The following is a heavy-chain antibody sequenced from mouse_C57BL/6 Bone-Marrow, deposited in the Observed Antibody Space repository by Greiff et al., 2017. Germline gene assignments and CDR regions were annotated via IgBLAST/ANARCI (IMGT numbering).Heavy chain of an antibody. CDR1: GFSLTSYA. Sequence: VQLVESGPGLVAPSQSLSITCTVSGFSLTSYAISWVRQPPGKGLEWLGVIWTGGGTNYNSAHKSRQSISKDNSKSQVFLKMNRLQTDDTARYYCARKGYYGSSYDYYAMDYWGQGTSVTVSS. J-gene: IGHJ4*01. CDR3: ARKGYYGSSYDYYAMDY. D-gene: IGHD1-1*01. CDR2: IWTGGGT. V-gene: IGHV2-9-1*01.